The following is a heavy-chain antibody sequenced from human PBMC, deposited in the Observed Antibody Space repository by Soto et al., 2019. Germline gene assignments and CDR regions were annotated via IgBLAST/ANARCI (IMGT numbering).Heavy chain of an antibody. CDR2: ISSSSSYI. Sequence: EVQLVESGEGLVKPGGSLRLSCAASGFTFSSYSMNWVRQAPGKGLEWVSSISSSSSYIYYADSVKGRFTISRDNAKNSLYLQMNSMRAEDTAVYYCARDKTLITFGGVIVSNYYGMDVWGQGTTVTVSS. D-gene: IGHD3-16*02. CDR3: ARDKTLITFGGVIVSNYYGMDV. J-gene: IGHJ6*02. V-gene: IGHV3-21*01. CDR1: GFTFSSYS.